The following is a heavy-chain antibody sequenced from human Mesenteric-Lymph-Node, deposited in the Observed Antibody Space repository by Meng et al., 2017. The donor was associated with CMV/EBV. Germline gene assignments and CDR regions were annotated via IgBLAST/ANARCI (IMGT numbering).Heavy chain of an antibody. J-gene: IGHJ3*01. Sequence: ASVKVSCKASGYTFNTYDINWVRQAFGQGPEWMGWKNPSSGNTGYAQKFQGRVTMTIDSSTSTAYMELRSLRVEDTAIYYCVSGDDDADTLDVWGQGTMVTVSS. D-gene: IGHD4-17*01. CDR2: KNPSSGNT. CDR1: GYTFNTYD. V-gene: IGHV1-8*01. CDR3: VSGDDDADTLDV.